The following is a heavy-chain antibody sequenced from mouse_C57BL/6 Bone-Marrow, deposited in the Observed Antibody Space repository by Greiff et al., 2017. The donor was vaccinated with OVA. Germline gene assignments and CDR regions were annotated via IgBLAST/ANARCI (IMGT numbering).Heavy chain of an antibody. J-gene: IGHJ4*01. V-gene: IGHV15-2*01. Sequence: QVQLQQSGSELRSPGSSVKLSCKASDSEVFPIAYMCWVRQKPGHGFEWVGGILPSIGRTIYGEKFEDKATLDADTLTNTAYLELNSLTSEDSAIYYCARGSTMITNYAMDYWGQGTSVTVSS. D-gene: IGHD2-4*01. CDR3: ARGSTMITNYAMDY. CDR2: ILPSIGRT. CDR1: DSEVFPIAY.